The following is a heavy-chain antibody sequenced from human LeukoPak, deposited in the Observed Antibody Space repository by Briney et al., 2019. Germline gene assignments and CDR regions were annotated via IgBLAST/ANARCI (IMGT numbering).Heavy chain of an antibody. CDR3: ARVGRVSSGWYYYGMDV. V-gene: IGHV3-21*01. CDR1: GFTFSSYS. J-gene: IGHJ6*02. D-gene: IGHD6-19*01. CDR2: ISSSSSYI. Sequence: GGSQRLSCAASGFTFSSYSMNWVRQAPGKGLEWVSSISSSSSYIYYADSVKGRFTISRDDAKNSLYLQMNSLRAEDTAVYYCARVGRVSSGWYYYGMDVWGQGTTVTVSS.